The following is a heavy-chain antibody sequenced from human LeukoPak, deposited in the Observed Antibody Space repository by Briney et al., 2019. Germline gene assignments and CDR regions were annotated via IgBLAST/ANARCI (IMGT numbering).Heavy chain of an antibody. CDR3: ARDVSYTSGNFDY. CDR1: GFTFRNYA. J-gene: IGHJ4*02. CDR2: ISGIGTTM. Sequence: PGGSLRLSCEASGFTFRNYAMVWVRQAPGKGLEYISYISGIGTTMYHADSVKGRFTISRDNAKNSVFLQMNSLRIEDTAVYYCARDVSYTSGNFDYWGQGTLVTVSS. D-gene: IGHD6-19*01. V-gene: IGHV3-48*03.